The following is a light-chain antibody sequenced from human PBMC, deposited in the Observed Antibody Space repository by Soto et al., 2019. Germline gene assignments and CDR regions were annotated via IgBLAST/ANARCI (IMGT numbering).Light chain of an antibody. CDR3: QHYKDYSWT. Sequence: DIHMTQSPSTLSASVEDRVTITCRASQSISLWVAWYQQKPGRAPNLLIYKTSSLETGVPSRFSGSGSGTEFTLTISSLQPDDFATYYCQHYKDYSWTFGQGTKVEVK. J-gene: IGKJ1*01. CDR1: QSISLW. CDR2: KTS. V-gene: IGKV1-5*03.